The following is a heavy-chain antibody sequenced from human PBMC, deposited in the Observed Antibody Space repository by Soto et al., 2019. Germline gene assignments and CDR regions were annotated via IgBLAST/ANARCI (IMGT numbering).Heavy chain of an antibody. CDR2: IYRGVPT. Sequence: GGSLRLSCAASGFTVSSDYMSWVRQTPGKGLEWVSVIYRGVPTYHADSVKGRFTISRDNSKNTLYLQMNSLRAEDTAVYYCVTAVRTRLDNWGPGTLVTVSS. CDR3: VTAVRTRLDN. D-gene: IGHD3-10*01. J-gene: IGHJ4*02. V-gene: IGHV3-53*01. CDR1: GFTVSSDY.